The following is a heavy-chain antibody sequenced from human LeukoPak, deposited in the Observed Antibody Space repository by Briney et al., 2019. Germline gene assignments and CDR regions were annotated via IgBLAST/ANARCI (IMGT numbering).Heavy chain of an antibody. Sequence: GESRKISCQGSGYIFTSYWIAWVRQMPGKGLEWMGIIFPGDSDTRYSPSFQGHVTISADKSINTAYLQWSSLKASDTAMYYCAKLTTVVTPRAFDIWGLGTLVTVSS. J-gene: IGHJ3*02. D-gene: IGHD4-23*01. CDR2: IFPGDSDT. CDR1: GYIFTSYW. CDR3: AKLTTVVTPRAFDI. V-gene: IGHV5-51*01.